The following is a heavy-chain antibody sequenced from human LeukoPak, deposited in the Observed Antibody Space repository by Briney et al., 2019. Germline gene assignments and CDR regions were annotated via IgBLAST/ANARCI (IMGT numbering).Heavy chain of an antibody. D-gene: IGHD4/OR15-4a*01. J-gene: IGHJ4*02. V-gene: IGHV3-53*01. CDR1: GFTVSSNS. CDR3: ARRAGAYSHPYDY. CDR2: IYSDNT. Sequence: GGSLRLSCTVSGFTVSSNSMSWVRQAPGKGLEWASFIYSDNTHYSDSVKGRFTISRDNSKNTLYLQMNSLRAGDTVVYYCARRAGAYSHPYDYWGQGTLVTVSS.